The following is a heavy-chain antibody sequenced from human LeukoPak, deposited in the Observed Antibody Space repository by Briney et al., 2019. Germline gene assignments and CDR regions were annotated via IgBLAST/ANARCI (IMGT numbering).Heavy chain of an antibody. CDR3: ARDGRMVRGVKGDAFDI. V-gene: IGHV3-11*04. D-gene: IGHD3-10*01. CDR2: LSSSGSTI. CDR1: GFTFSDYY. J-gene: IGHJ3*02. Sequence: GGSLRLSCAASGFTFSDYYMSWIRQAPGKGLEWGSYLSSSGSTIYYADSVKGGFTISRDNAKNSLYLQMNSLRAEDTAVYYCARDGRMVRGVKGDAFDIWGQGTMVTVSS.